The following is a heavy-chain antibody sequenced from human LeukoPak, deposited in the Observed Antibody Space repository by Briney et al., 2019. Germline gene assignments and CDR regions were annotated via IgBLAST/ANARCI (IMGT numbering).Heavy chain of an antibody. CDR3: ARDFDY. Sequence: SGTLSLTCTVSGGSLSSGSYYWGWIRQPPGKGLEWIGSIYYSGSIYFSGSSDYNPSLKSRVTISGDTSKNHFSLRLSSVTAADTAVYYCARDFDYWGQGTLVTVSS. J-gene: IGHJ4*02. CDR1: GGSLSSGSYY. V-gene: IGHV4-39*07. CDR2: SIYYSGSIYFSGSS.